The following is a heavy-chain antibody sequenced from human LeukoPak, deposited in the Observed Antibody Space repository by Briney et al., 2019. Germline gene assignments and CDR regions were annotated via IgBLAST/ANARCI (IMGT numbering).Heavy chain of an antibody. CDR3: AKDIAVAGLYYFDY. J-gene: IGHJ4*02. CDR2: ISYDGSNK. Sequence: TGGSLRLSCAASGFTFSSYGMHWVRQAPGKGLEWVAVISYDGSNKYYADSVKGRFTISRDNSKNTLYLEMNSLRAEDTAVYYCAKDIAVAGLYYFDYWGQGTLVTVSS. CDR1: GFTFSSYG. D-gene: IGHD6-19*01. V-gene: IGHV3-30*18.